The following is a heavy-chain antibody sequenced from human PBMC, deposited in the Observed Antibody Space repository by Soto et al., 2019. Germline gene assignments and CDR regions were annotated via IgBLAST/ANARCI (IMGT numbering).Heavy chain of an antibody. D-gene: IGHD4-17*01. CDR3: ARSGGQQEDYGHYAAYGMDV. J-gene: IGHJ6*02. CDR2: ISAYNGNT. V-gene: IGHV1-18*04. Sequence: GASVKVSCKASGYTFTSYGISWVRQAPGQGLEWMGWISAYNGNTNYAQKLQGRVTMTTDTSTSTAYMELRSLRSDDTAVYYCARSGGQQEDYGHYAAYGMDVWGQGTTVTGSS. CDR1: GYTFTSYG.